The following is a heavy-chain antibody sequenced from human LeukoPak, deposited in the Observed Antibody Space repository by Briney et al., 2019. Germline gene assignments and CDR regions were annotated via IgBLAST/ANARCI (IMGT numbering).Heavy chain of an antibody. V-gene: IGHV3-30-3*01. D-gene: IGHD7-27*01. CDR2: IPYDGSNK. CDR3: AREVLELGIRGQFDY. J-gene: IGHJ4*02. Sequence: GGSLRLSCAASGFTFRNYGMHWIRQAPGKGLEWVAVIPYDGSNKYYADSVKGRFTIPRDNSKNTLYLQMNSLRAEDTAVYYCAREVLELGIRGQFDYWGQGTLVTVSS. CDR1: GFTFRNYG.